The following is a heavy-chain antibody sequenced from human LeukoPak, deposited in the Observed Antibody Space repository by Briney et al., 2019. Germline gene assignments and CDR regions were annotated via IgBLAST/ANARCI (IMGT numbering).Heavy chain of an antibody. CDR2: IYNTGSV. Sequence: PSETLSLTCTVSGDSISGYYWNWIRQSPGKGLEWIAFIYNTGSVNYNPSLRSRVTISVDTSKNQFSLNLKSVTAADTAVHYCAGNRNALGDVNWLDPWGQGTLVTVSS. V-gene: IGHV4-59*01. D-gene: IGHD3-16*01. CDR1: GDSISGYY. J-gene: IGHJ5*02. CDR3: AGNRNALGDVNWLDP.